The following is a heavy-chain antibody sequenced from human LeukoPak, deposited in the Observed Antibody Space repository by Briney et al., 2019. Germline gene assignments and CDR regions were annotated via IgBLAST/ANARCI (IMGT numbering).Heavy chain of an antibody. V-gene: IGHV4-59*12. D-gene: IGHD3-9*01. CDR1: GGSISSYY. Sequence: KPSETLSLTCTVSGGSISSYYWTWIRQAPGKGLEWIGYIYYSGITTHNPSLESRVTISVDKSKNQFSLKLSSVTVADTAVYYCARVLRYFDWSDVAYYFDFWGRGTLVTVSS. CDR2: IYYSGIT. CDR3: ARVLRYFDWSDVAYYFDF. J-gene: IGHJ4*02.